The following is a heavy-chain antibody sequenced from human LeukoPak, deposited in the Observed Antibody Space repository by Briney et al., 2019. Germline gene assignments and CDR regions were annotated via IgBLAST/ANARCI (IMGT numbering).Heavy chain of an antibody. CDR1: GFTFSSYA. Sequence: GGSGRLSCAASGFTFSSYAMSWVRQAPGRGLEWVSAISCSGGSTYYADSVKGRFTISRDNSKNTLYLQMNSLRVEDTAVYYCAKDRGRTWVQVANWGQGTLVSVSS. J-gene: IGHJ4*02. D-gene: IGHD2-15*01. V-gene: IGHV3-23*01. CDR3: AKDRGRTWVQVAN. CDR2: ISCSGGST.